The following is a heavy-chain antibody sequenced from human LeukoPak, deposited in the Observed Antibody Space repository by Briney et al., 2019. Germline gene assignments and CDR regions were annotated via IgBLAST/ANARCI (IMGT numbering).Heavy chain of an antibody. J-gene: IGHJ6*03. D-gene: IGHD5-18*01. CDR3: ARAALTAMANYYYYYMDV. V-gene: IGHV3-48*03. CDR1: GFTFSSYE. Sequence: PGGSLRLSCAASGFTFSSYEMNWVRQAPGKGLEWVSYISSSGSTIYYADSVKGRFTISRDNAKNSLYLQMNSLRAEDTAVYYCARAALTAMANYYYYYMDVWGKGTTVTVSS. CDR2: ISSSGSTI.